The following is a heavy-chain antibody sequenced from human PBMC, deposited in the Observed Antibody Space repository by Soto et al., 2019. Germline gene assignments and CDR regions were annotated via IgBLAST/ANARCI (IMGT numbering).Heavy chain of an antibody. V-gene: IGHV3-66*01. CDR2: IYSGGST. D-gene: IGHD3-10*01. Sequence: EVQLVESGGGLVQPGGSLRLSCVVSGFTVSNNYMSGVRQAPGKGLEWVSVIYSGGSTSYINSVKGRFTISRDNSKNTVYLQMNSLRAEDTAVYYCARPDTVRGVSYWGQGTLVTVSS. CDR3: ARPDTVRGVSY. J-gene: IGHJ4*02. CDR1: GFTVSNNY.